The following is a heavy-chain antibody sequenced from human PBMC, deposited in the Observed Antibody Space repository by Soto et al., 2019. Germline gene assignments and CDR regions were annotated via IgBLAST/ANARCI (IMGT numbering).Heavy chain of an antibody. CDR1: GFTFSNYW. J-gene: IGHJ5*02. CDR2: IKQHGNEK. Sequence: GGSLRLSCAASGFTFSNYWMSWVRQAPGKGLEWVANIKQHGNEKYYVDSVKGRFTISRDDAKNSLYLQMNSLTVEDTAVYYCAREERSRGGFDPWGQRTLVTVSS. CDR3: AREERSRGGFDP. V-gene: IGHV3-7*01. D-gene: IGHD1-1*01.